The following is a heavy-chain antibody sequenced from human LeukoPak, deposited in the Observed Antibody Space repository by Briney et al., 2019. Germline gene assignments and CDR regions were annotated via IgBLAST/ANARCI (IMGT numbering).Heavy chain of an antibody. Sequence: GRSLRLSCAASGFTFSSYWMSWVRQAPGKGLEWVANIKHDGSEKYYVDSVKGRFTISRDNAKNSLYLQMNSLRAEDTAVYYCARTSRGHYSNYATSWGQGTLVTVSS. D-gene: IGHD4-11*01. V-gene: IGHV3-7*03. CDR3: ARTSRGHYSNYATS. CDR2: IKHDGSEK. J-gene: IGHJ4*02. CDR1: GFTFSSYW.